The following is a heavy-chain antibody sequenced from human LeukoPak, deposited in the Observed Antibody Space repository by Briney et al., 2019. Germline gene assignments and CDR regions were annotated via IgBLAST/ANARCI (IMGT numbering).Heavy chain of an antibody. D-gene: IGHD3-10*01. Sequence: GGSLRLSCAASGFTLSSYGMSWVRQAPGKGLEWVSSISSSSSYIYYADSVKGRFTISRDNAKNSLYLQMNSLRAEDTAVYYCASYGSGSYYNLPLYYWGQGTLVTVSS. CDR2: ISSSSSYI. V-gene: IGHV3-21*01. CDR3: ASYGSGSYYNLPLYY. J-gene: IGHJ4*02. CDR1: GFTLSSYG.